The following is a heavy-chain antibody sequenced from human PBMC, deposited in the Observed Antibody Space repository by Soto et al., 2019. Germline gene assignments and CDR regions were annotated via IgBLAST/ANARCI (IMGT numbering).Heavy chain of an antibody. V-gene: IGHV5-51*01. D-gene: IGHD3-3*01. CDR3: ASSSLYYDFLSGSPPYYGMDV. Sequence: GESLKISCKGSGYSFTSYWIGWVRQMPGKGLEWMGIIYPGDSDTRYSPSFQGQVTISADKSISTAYLQWSSLKASDTAMYYCASSSLYYDFLSGSPPYYGMDVWGQGTSVTVSS. J-gene: IGHJ6*02. CDR1: GYSFTSYW. CDR2: IYPGDSDT.